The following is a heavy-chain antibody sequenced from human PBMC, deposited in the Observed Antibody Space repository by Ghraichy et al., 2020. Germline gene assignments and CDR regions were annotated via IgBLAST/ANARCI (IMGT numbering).Heavy chain of an antibody. CDR1: GDTINDYY. Sequence: SQTLSLTCTVSGDTINDYYWSWIRQPPGKGLEWIGYIYYLGKTNYNPSLETRVTISVDTSKNQFSLKLSSVTAADTAVYYCVRHRPHYYYMDVWGKGTTVTVSS. J-gene: IGHJ6*03. CDR3: VRHRPHYYYMDV. V-gene: IGHV4-59*08. CDR2: IYYLGKT.